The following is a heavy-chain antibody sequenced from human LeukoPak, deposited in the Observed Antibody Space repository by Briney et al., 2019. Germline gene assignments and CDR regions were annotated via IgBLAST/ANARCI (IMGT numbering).Heavy chain of an antibody. Sequence: GGSLTLLYGPSGFDLYILGILCARQAPGKGLEWVAAVSYTGGSTYYADSVKGRFTISRDNSENTLYLQMNSLRAEDTAVYYCARVRDRGRGDVFDYWGRGTLVTVSS. V-gene: IGHV3-23*01. D-gene: IGHD3-10*01. J-gene: IGHJ4*02. CDR3: ARVRDRGRGDVFDY. CDR2: VSYTGGST. CDR1: GFDLYILG.